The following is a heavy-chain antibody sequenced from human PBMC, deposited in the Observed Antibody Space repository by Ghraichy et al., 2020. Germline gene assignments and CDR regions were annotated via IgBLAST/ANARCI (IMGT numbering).Heavy chain of an antibody. CDR3: ARHINNFDVNYDAFDV. Sequence: SETLSLTCTVSGDSIGMNTYYWGWIRQPPGKGLEWIVSVFYSGSTFYNPSRKSRITISVDTSKNQFSLKMTSVTDADTAFYYCARHINNFDVNYDAFDVWGQGTMVTVSP. CDR1: GDSIGMNTYY. J-gene: IGHJ3*01. D-gene: IGHD1-20*01. V-gene: IGHV4-39*01. CDR2: VFYSGST.